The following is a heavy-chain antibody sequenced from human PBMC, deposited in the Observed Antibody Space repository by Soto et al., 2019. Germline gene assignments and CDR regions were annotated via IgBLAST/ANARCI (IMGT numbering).Heavy chain of an antibody. CDR2: IYYSGST. CDR3: AGVARIPARPYNWFDP. CDR1: GGSISSGDYY. V-gene: IGHV4-30-4*01. J-gene: IGHJ5*02. Sequence: SETLSLTCTVSGGSISSGDYYWSWIRQPPGKGLEWIGYIYYSGSTYYNPSRKSRVTISLDTSKNQFSLKLSSVTAADTAVYYCAGVARIPARPYNWFDPWGQGTLVTVSS. D-gene: IGHD6-6*01.